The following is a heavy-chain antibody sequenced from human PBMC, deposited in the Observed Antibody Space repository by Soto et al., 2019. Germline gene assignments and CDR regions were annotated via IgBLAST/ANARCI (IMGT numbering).Heavy chain of an antibody. CDR1: GYTFTSYG. CDR3: ARDSRCLEWLLADLNWFDP. Sequence: ASVKVSCKASGYTFTSYGISWVRQAPGQGLEWMGWISAYNGNTNYAQKLQGRVTMTTDTSTSTAYMELRSLRSDDTAVYYCARDSRCLEWLLADLNWFDPWGQGTLVTVSS. CDR2: ISAYNGNT. V-gene: IGHV1-18*01. J-gene: IGHJ5*02. D-gene: IGHD3-3*01.